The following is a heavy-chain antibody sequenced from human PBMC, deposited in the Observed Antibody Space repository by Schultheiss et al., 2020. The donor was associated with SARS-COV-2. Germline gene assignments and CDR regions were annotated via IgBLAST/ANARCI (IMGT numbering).Heavy chain of an antibody. Sequence: GGSLRLSCAASGFSFTNAAMSWVRQAPGGGLEWVSSISSSIIYIYYADSVKGRFTISRDNSKNTLYLQMHSLRAEDTAVYYCARADYYGDYTNYYYYGMDVWGQGTTVTVSS. CDR3: ARADYYGDYTNYYYYGMDV. V-gene: IGHV3-21*04. CDR2: ISSSIIYI. D-gene: IGHD4-17*01. J-gene: IGHJ6*02. CDR1: GFSFTNAA.